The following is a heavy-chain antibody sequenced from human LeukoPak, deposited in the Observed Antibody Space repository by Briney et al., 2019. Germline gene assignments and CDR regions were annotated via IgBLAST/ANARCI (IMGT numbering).Heavy chain of an antibody. CDR1: GYSISSGYY. Sequence: SETLSLTCAVSGYSISSGYYWGWIRQPPGKGLEWIGSIYHSGSTYYNPSLKSRVTISVDTSKNQFSLKLSSVTVADTAVYYCARRDGIAELDYWGQGTLVTVSS. CDR3: ARRDGIAELDY. V-gene: IGHV4-38-2*01. J-gene: IGHJ4*02. D-gene: IGHD5-24*01. CDR2: IYHSGST.